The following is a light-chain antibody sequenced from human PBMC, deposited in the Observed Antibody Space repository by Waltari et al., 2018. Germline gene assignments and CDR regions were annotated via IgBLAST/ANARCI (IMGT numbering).Light chain of an antibody. CDR2: KVF. Sequence: DVVMTQSPLPLPITPGQPASINCRSSQSLVHSDGNTYLSWYQQRPGQPPRLLIYKVFNRDSGVPDRFSGSGAGTDFTLKISRVEAEDVGVYYCGQGTHWPYSFGQGTKVEIK. J-gene: IGKJ2*03. CDR1: QSLVHSDGNTY. CDR3: GQGTHWPYS. V-gene: IGKV2-30*02.